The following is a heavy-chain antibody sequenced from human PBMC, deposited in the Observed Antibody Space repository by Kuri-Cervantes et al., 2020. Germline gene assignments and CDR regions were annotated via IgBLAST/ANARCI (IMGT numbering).Heavy chain of an antibody. CDR2: ISNGGGSAL. Sequence: GESLKISCAASGFMFSDYYMGWIRQAPGKGLEWLAYISNGGGSALYYADSVKGPFTISRDNGKNSLHLQMNSLTAEDTAVYYCARNIAAPYWGQGTLVTVSS. D-gene: IGHD6-6*01. CDR3: ARNIAAPY. V-gene: IGHV3-11*01. CDR1: GFMFSDYY. J-gene: IGHJ4*02.